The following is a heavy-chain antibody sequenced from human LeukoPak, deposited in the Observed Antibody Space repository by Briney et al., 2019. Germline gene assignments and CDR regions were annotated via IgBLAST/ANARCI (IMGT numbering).Heavy chain of an antibody. CDR3: ASLPSRDY. Sequence: SETLSLTCTVSGGSISGYYWSWIRQPPGKGLEWIGEINHSGSTNYNPSLKSRVTISVDTSKNQFSPKLSSVTAADTAVYYCASLPSRDYWGQGTLVTVSS. J-gene: IGHJ4*02. CDR2: INHSGST. D-gene: IGHD2-2*01. CDR1: GGSISGYY. V-gene: IGHV4-34*01.